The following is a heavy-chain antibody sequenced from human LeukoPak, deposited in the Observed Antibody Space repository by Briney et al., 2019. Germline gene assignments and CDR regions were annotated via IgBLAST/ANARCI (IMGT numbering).Heavy chain of an antibody. J-gene: IGHJ4*02. CDR1: GFTFSSYA. CDR3: AKDIYYYDSSGKSGDY. CDR2: ISYDGSNK. Sequence: PGRSLRLSCAASGFTFSSYAMRWVRQAPGEGLEWVAVISYDGSNKYYADSVKGRFTISRDNSKNTLYLQMNSLRAEDTAVYYCAKDIYYYDSSGKSGDYWGQGTLVTVSS. V-gene: IGHV3-30*18. D-gene: IGHD3-22*01.